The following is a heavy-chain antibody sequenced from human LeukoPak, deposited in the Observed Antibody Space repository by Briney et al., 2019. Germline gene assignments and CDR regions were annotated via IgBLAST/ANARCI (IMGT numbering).Heavy chain of an antibody. V-gene: IGHV3-21*01. CDR2: ISSSSSFI. CDR1: GFTFDDYA. Sequence: PGGSLRLSCAASGFTFDDYAMHWVRQAPGKGLEWVSSISSSSSFIYYADSVKGRFPISRDNAKNSLYLQMNSLRADDTAVYYCARAYYGSANYFDYWGQGTLVTVSS. CDR3: ARAYYGSANYFDY. J-gene: IGHJ4*02. D-gene: IGHD3-10*01.